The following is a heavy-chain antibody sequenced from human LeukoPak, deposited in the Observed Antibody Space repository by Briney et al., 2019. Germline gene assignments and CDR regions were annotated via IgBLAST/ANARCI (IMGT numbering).Heavy chain of an antibody. CDR1: GFTFSNAW. V-gene: IGHV3-15*01. CDR3: ARASLWYSSGCLGY. CDR2: IKSKTDGGTT. J-gene: IGHJ4*02. Sequence: GGSLRLSCAASGFTFSNAWMSWVRQAPGKGLEWVGRIKSKTDGGTTDYAAPVKGRFTISRDDSKNTLYLQMNSLKTEDTAVYYCARASLWYSSGCLGYWGQGTLVTVSS. D-gene: IGHD6-19*01.